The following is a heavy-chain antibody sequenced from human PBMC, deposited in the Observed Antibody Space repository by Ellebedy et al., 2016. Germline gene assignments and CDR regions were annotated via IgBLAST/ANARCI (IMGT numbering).Heavy chain of an antibody. V-gene: IGHV3-23*01. Sequence: GGSLRLSCGASGFAFSRHAMSWVRQAPGKGLEWVSAMYSSGGTNYADSVKGRFIVSRDNSKNTLYLEMNSLRVEDTAVYYCAKDYEYDVWAAFDSWGQGTRVTVSS. D-gene: IGHD3-3*01. CDR2: MYSSGGT. CDR3: AKDYEYDVWAAFDS. CDR1: GFAFSRHA. J-gene: IGHJ4*02.